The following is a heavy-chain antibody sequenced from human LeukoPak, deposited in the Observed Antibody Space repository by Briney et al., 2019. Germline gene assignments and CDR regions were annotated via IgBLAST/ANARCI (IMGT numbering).Heavy chain of an antibody. D-gene: IGHD5-18*01. V-gene: IGHV3-30-3*01. Sequence: GGSLRLSCAASGFTFSSYTMHWVRQAPGKGLEWVAVISYDGSNKYYADSVKGRFTISRDNSKNTLFLQMNSLTTEDTAVYYCASARGSNYGSLGDWGQGTLVTVSS. CDR1: GFTFSSYT. J-gene: IGHJ4*02. CDR3: ASARGSNYGSLGD. CDR2: ISYDGSNK.